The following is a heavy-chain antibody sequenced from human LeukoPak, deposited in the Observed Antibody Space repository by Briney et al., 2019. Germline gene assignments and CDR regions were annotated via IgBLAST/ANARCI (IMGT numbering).Heavy chain of an antibody. J-gene: IGHJ6*03. Sequence: ASVKVSCKASGYTFTNYGIGWVRQAPGQGLEWMGWISAYNGNTRYAQKLQGRVTMTTDSSTSTAYMELRSLRSDDTAVYYCARGPIIDIVVIPAAADYYHMDVWGKGTTVTVSS. V-gene: IGHV1-18*01. CDR2: ISAYNGNT. CDR1: GYTFTNYG. CDR3: ARGPIIDIVVIPAAADYYHMDV. D-gene: IGHD2-2*01.